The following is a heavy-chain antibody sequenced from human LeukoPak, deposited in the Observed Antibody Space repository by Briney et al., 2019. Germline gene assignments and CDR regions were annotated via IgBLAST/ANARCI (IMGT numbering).Heavy chain of an antibody. CDR2: ISTSNSSI. CDR1: GFTFSDYH. CDR3: QREGFDY. J-gene: IGHJ4*02. V-gene: IGHV3-21*01. Sequence: GGSLRLSCVVSGFTFSDYHMNWVRQAPGKGLEWVSSISTSNSSIYYADSLTGRFTISRDNAKNSLYLQMNSLRAEDTAVYYCQREGFDYWGQGTLVTVSS.